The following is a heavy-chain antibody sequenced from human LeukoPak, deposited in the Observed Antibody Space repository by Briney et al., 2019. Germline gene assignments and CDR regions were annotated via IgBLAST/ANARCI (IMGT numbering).Heavy chain of an antibody. CDR3: ARGAYQWYLTSQNWFDP. J-gene: IGHJ5*02. Sequence: PGGSLRLSCAASGFTVSSNYMSWVRQAPGKGLEWVSVIYSGGSTYYADSVKGRFTISRDNSKNTLYLQMNSLRAEDTAVYYCARGAYQWYLTSQNWFDPWGQGTLVTVSS. D-gene: IGHD2-15*01. V-gene: IGHV3-53*01. CDR1: GFTVSSNY. CDR2: IYSGGST.